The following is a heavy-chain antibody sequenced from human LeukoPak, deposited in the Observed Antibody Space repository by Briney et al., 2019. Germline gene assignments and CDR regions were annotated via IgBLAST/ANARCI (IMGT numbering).Heavy chain of an antibody. J-gene: IGHJ6*03. CDR3: AREAEDATLIYYYYYMDV. CDR2: IYYSGST. Sequence: SETLSLTCTVSGGSISSGGNYWSWIRQHPGKGLEWIGYIYYSGSTYYNPSLKSRVTISVDTSKNQFSLKLSSVTAADTAVYYCAREAEDATLIYYYYYMDVSGTGTTVTVSS. CDR1: GGSISSGGNY. D-gene: IGHD5-24*01. V-gene: IGHV4-31*03.